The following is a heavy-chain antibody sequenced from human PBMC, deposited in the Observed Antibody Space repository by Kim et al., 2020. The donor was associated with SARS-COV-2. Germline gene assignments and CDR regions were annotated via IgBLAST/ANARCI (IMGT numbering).Heavy chain of an antibody. CDR1: GFTFSSYS. D-gene: IGHD3-9*01. Sequence: GGSLRLSCAASGFTFSSYSMNWVRQAPGKGLEWVSSISSSSSYIYYADSVKGRFTISRDNAKNSLYLQMNSLRAEDTAVYYCARGVLRYFDWLGDYWGQGTLVTVSS. CDR2: ISSSSSYI. CDR3: ARGVLRYFDWLGDY. J-gene: IGHJ4*02. V-gene: IGHV3-21*01.